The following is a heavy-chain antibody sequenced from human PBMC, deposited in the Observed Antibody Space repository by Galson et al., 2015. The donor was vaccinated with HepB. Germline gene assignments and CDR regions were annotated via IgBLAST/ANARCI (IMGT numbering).Heavy chain of an antibody. CDR3: AKDWQWLTDY. Sequence: SLRLSCAASGFTFHTKSMHWVRQAPGKGLEWLAIISSDSSIVYYADSVRGRFTISRGNSKNTLYLQMNSLRIEDTAVYYCAKDWQWLTDYWGQGTLVTVSS. CDR1: GFTFHTKS. CDR2: ISSDSSIV. D-gene: IGHD6-19*01. V-gene: IGHV3-30-3*01. J-gene: IGHJ4*02.